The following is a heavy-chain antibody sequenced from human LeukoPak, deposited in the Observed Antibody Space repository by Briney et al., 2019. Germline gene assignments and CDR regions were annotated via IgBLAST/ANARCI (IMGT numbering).Heavy chain of an antibody. CDR1: GGSISSYY. CDR2: ISYSGST. CDR3: ARAPEGWYIYVSYPYHYMDV. Sequence: SETLSLTCSVSGGSISSYYWNWIRQPPGKGLEWIGSISYSGSTNYNPSLESRVTISVDTSKNQISLKLSSVTAADTAIYYCARAPEGWYIYVSYPYHYMDVWGRGTTVTVSS. J-gene: IGHJ6*03. D-gene: IGHD2-8*02. V-gene: IGHV4-59*01.